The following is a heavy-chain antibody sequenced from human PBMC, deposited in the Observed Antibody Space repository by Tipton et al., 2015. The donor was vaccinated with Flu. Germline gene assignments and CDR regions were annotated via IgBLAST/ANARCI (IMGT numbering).Heavy chain of an antibody. J-gene: IGHJ5*02. CDR2: IYCSGST. Sequence: TLSLTCTVSGGSISSGGYYWSWIRQHPGKGLEWIGYIYCSGSTYYNPSLKSRVTISVDTSKNQFSLKLSSVTAADTAVYYCARDRPPDYYGSGRGIDPWGQGTLVTVSS. V-gene: IGHV4-31*03. CDR1: GGSISSGGYY. CDR3: ARDRPPDYYGSGRGIDP. D-gene: IGHD3-10*01.